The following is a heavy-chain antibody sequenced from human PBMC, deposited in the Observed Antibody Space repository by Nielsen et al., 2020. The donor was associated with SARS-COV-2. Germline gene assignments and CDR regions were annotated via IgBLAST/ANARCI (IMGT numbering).Heavy chain of an antibody. CDR2: ISSTRRST. CDR3: ARDLRLGQQLLDD. CDR1: GFTFSDYY. Sequence: GESLKISCAVSGFTFSDYYMSWVRQAPGKGLEWVAYISSTRRSTKYADSAKGRFTISRDNAKNSLYLQMNSLRVEDTAVYYCARDLRLGQQLLDDWGQGILVTVSS. J-gene: IGHJ4*02. D-gene: IGHD6-13*01. V-gene: IGHV3-11*05.